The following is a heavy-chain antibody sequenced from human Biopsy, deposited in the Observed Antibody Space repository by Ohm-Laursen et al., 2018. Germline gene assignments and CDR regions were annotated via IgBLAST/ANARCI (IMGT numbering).Heavy chain of an antibody. CDR1: GFTFDDYG. CDR2: ISWDGRTR. V-gene: IGHV3-43D*04. J-gene: IGHJ6*02. Sequence: LTLTCAASGFTFDDYGMHWVRQAPGKGLEWVSLISWDGRTRYYADSVKGRFTISRDNSKNSLYLQMNNLRLEDTALYFCARAFRGQYFYYYYGMDVWGQGTTVTVSS. D-gene: IGHD3-9*01. CDR3: ARAFRGQYFYYYYGMDV.